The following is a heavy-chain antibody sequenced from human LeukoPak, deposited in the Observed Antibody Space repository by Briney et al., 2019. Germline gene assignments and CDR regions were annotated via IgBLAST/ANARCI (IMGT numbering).Heavy chain of an antibody. V-gene: IGHV3-30*04. CDR1: GFTFSSYA. CDR3: ARDSFSELLWFGELRI. CDR2: ISYDGSNK. D-gene: IGHD3-10*01. Sequence: GGSLRLSCAASGFTFSSYAMHWVRQAPGKGLEWVAVISYDGSNKYYADSVKGRFTISRDNSKNTLYLQMNSLRAEDTAVCYCARDSFSELLWFGELRIWGQGTLVTVSS. J-gene: IGHJ4*02.